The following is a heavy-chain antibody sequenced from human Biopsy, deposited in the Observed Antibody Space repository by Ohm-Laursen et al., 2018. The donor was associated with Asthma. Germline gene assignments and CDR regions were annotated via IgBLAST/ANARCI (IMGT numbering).Heavy chain of an antibody. CDR1: GGSINSGGEH. Sequence: TLSLTCTVSGGSINSGGEHWARVPPPPRKGLEWVGDNPNSGNTYYKSSLRSRITISADTSKNQFSLNLRSVTAADSAVYHCARGSRHSSGWYHWFDPWGQGTPVTVSS. V-gene: IGHV4-31*03. D-gene: IGHD6-19*01. J-gene: IGHJ5*02. CDR2: NPNSGNT. CDR3: ARGSRHSSGWYHWFDP.